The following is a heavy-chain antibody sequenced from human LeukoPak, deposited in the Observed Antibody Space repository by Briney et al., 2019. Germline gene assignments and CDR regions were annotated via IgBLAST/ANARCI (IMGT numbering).Heavy chain of an antibody. J-gene: IGHJ4*02. D-gene: IGHD3-22*01. V-gene: IGHV3-49*03. CDR1: GYTLGVYT. CDR3: TRAYYYYSSGCYFY. Sequence: GGSLRLSCTASGYTLGVYTISCFRQAPGKGLEGGGFIRSKAYGGTTKYAASVKGSFTISRDDSKSIDYLQMNSLKTEDTAVYYCTRAYYYYSSGCYFYWGQGTLVTVSS. CDR2: IRSKAYGGTT.